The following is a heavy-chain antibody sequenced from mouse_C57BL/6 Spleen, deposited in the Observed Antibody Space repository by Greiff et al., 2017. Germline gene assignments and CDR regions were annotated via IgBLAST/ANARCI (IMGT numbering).Heavy chain of an antibody. CDR1: GFTFSDYY. D-gene: IGHD1-1*01. Sequence: EVQLQESGGGLVQPGGSLKLSCAASGFTFSDYYMYWVRQTPEKRLEWVAYISNGGGSTYYPDTVKGRFTISRDNAKNTLYLQMSRLKSEDTAMYYCARQVYYYGSSYPFAYWGQGTLVTVSA. J-gene: IGHJ3*01. CDR3: ARQVYYYGSSYPFAY. V-gene: IGHV5-12*01. CDR2: ISNGGGST.